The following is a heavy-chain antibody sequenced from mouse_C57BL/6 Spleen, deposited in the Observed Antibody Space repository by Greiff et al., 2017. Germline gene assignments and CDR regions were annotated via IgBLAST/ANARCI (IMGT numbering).Heavy chain of an antibody. J-gene: IGHJ4*01. CDR2: IYPGDGDT. CDR1: GYAFSSSW. Sequence: VQLQQSGPELVKPGASVKISCKASGYAFSSSWMNWVKQRPGKGLEWIGRIYPGDGDTNYNGKFKGKATLTADKSSSTAYMQLSSLTSEDSAVYFCARTRPPYYAMDYWGQGTSVTVSS. CDR3: ARTRPPYYAMDY. V-gene: IGHV1-82*01.